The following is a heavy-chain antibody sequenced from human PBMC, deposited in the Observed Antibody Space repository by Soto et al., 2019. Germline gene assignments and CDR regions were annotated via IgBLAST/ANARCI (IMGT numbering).Heavy chain of an antibody. CDR1: GGSISSYY. CDR2: IYYSATT. CDR3: ARGPFGYYYDSSGYWH. J-gene: IGHJ4*02. V-gene: IGHV4-59*08. Sequence: SETLSLTCTVSGGSISSYYWSWIRQPPGKGLEWIGYIYYSATTNYNPSLKSRVTISVDTSKNQFSLKLSSVTAAGTAVYYCARGPFGYYYDSSGYWHSGQRTLVTVSS. D-gene: IGHD3-22*01.